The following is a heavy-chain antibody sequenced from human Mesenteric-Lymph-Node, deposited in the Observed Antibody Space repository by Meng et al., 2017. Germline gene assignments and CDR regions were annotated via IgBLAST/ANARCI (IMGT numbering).Heavy chain of an antibody. D-gene: IGHD6-13*01. CDR3: ARGVSRIEASGTFDY. J-gene: IGHJ4*02. CDR1: VGSITSSNC. Sequence: VPPHDPVPGLLKPPGTLSPPSAVPVGSITSSNCWNCLRQPPVKWLEWFVDIYHSGSSNYNPSLKSRVTISVDNSKNQLSLKLSSVTAADTAVYYCARGVSRIEASGTFDYWGQGTLVTVSS. V-gene: IGHV4-4*03. CDR2: IYHSGSS.